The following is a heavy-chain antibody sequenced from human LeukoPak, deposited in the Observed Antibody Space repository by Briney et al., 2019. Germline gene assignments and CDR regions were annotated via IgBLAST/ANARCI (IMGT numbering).Heavy chain of an antibody. CDR2: ISSSSSK. V-gene: IGHV3-21*01. Sequence: GGSLRLSCAASGFTFSSTNMNWVRQAPGKGLEWVSSISSSSSKKYADSVKGRFIISRDDSKNSLDLQMNSLGAEDTAVYYCADGEPESGFDYWGQGTLVTVSS. CDR1: GFTFSSTN. CDR3: ADGEPESGFDY. D-gene: IGHD1-26*01. J-gene: IGHJ4*02.